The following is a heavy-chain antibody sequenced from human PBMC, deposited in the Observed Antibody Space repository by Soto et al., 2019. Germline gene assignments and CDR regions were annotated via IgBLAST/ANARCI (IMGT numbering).Heavy chain of an antibody. CDR2: ISGSGGST. V-gene: IGHV3-23*01. D-gene: IGHD3-3*01. J-gene: IGHJ3*02. CDR3: AKDLAVLRFLEWTKPRADAFDI. CDR1: GFTFSSYA. Sequence: EVQLLESGGGLVQPGGSLRLSCAASGFTFSSYAMSWVRQAPGKGLEWVSAISGSGGSTYYADSVKGRFTISRDNSKNTLYLQMNSLRAEDTAVYYCAKDLAVLRFLEWTKPRADAFDIWGQGTMVTVSS.